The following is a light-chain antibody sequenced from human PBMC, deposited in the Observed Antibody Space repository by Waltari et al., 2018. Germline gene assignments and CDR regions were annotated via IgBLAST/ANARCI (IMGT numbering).Light chain of an antibody. Sequence: DIQMTQSPSSLSASVGDRVTITCRASQSISSYLNWYQQKPGKAPKLLIYAASSLQSGVPSRFSGSGSGTDFTLTISSLQPEDFATYYCQQSCSTLWTFGQGP. J-gene: IGKJ1*01. CDR3: QQSCSTLWT. V-gene: IGKV1-39*01. CDR2: AAS. CDR1: QSISSY.